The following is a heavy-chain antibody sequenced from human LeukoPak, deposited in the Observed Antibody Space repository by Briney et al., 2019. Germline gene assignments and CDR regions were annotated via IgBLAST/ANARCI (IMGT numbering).Heavy chain of an antibody. Sequence: SETLSLTCTVSGGSISSYYWSWIRQPPGKGLEWIGYIYYSGSTNYNPSLKSRVTISVDTSKNQFSLKLSSVTAADTAVYYCAREGNDSWSGYYSSRYMDVWGKGTTVTVSS. CDR2: IYYSGST. J-gene: IGHJ6*03. CDR3: AREGNDSWSGYYSSRYMDV. V-gene: IGHV4-59*01. D-gene: IGHD3-3*01. CDR1: GGSISSYY.